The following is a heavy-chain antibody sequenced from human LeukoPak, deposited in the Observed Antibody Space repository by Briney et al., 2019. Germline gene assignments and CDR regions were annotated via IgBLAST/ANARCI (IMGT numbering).Heavy chain of an antibody. CDR1: GYSFTRYW. CDR2: IYPGDSGT. Sequence: KIGESLKISCKGSGYSFTRYWIGWVRQMPEKGLEWLGVIYPGDSGTRYSPSFQGQVTISADKSISTAYLQWSSLKASDTAMDYCARHLSGSYSGYYFDYWGQGTLVTVSS. D-gene: IGHD1-26*01. J-gene: IGHJ4*02. CDR3: ARHLSGSYSGYYFDY. V-gene: IGHV5-51*01.